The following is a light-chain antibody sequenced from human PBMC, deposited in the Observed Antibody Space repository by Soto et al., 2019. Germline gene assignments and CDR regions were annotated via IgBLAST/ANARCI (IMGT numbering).Light chain of an antibody. CDR1: QSISSW. CDR2: AAS. Sequence: DIQMTQPPSTLSASVGDRVTITCRASQSISSWFAWYQQTAGKAPKLLITAASTLHSGVPSRFSGSGSGTDFTLTITSLQADDFGTYYCQQANSFPLTFGGGTKVDIK. V-gene: IGKV1-12*01. J-gene: IGKJ4*01. CDR3: QQANSFPLT.